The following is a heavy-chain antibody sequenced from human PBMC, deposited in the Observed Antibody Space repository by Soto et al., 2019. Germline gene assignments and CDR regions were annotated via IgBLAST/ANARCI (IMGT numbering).Heavy chain of an antibody. J-gene: IGHJ6*02. CDR2: IDPSDSYT. Sequence: GESLKISCKGSGYSFTSYWISWVRQMPGKGLEWMGRIDPSDSYTNYSPSFQGHVTISADKSISTAYLQWSSLKASDTAMYYCASPTTVTTNYYYGIDVWGQGITVTVS. CDR1: GYSFTSYW. D-gene: IGHD4-17*01. V-gene: IGHV5-10-1*01. CDR3: ASPTTVTTNYYYGIDV.